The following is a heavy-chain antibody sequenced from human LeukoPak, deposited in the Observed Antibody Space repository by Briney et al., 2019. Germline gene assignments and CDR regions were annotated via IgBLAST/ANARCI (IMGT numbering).Heavy chain of an antibody. V-gene: IGHV4-34*01. D-gene: IGHD3-16*02. J-gene: IGHJ4*02. Sequence: PSETLSLTCAVYGGSFSDYYWSWLRQPPGKGLEWVGEINHSGTTNYSPSLKSRVSISVDTSKNQFSLKLNSVTAADAAMYYCASHYSSGSYRYTGSFDSWGQGMLVNVSS. CDR3: ASHYSSGSYRYTGSFDS. CDR2: INHSGTT. CDR1: GGSFSDYY.